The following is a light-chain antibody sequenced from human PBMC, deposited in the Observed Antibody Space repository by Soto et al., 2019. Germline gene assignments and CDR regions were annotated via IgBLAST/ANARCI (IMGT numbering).Light chain of an antibody. Sequence: DIQMTQSPSSLSTSVGDRVTIPCRASQSISSYLNWYQQKPGKAPKLLIYAASSLQSGVPSTFSGSGSGTDFTLTISSLQSEDFAVYYCQQYNNWPPITFGQGTRLEIK. CDR2: AAS. CDR3: QQYNNWPPIT. J-gene: IGKJ5*01. V-gene: IGKV1-39*01. CDR1: QSISSY.